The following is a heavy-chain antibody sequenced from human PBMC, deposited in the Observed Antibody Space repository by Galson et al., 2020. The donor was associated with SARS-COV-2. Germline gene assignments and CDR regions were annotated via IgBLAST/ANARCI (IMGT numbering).Heavy chain of an antibody. Sequence: ASVKVSCKASGDEFSNYDISWVRQAPGQGLEWMGWINPSNDYTRYPQKFKGRVTMTTDRSTGTAYKEVRSLRPDDTALYYCARVLHPEAFGTLDVWGQGTLVTVSS. D-gene: IGHD1-1*01. CDR1: GDEFSNYD. CDR3: ARVLHPEAFGTLDV. V-gene: IGHV1-18*04. CDR2: INPSNDYT. J-gene: IGHJ4*02.